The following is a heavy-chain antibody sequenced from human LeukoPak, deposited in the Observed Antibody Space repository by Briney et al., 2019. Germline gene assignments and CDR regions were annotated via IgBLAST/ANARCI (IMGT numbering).Heavy chain of an antibody. CDR3: VRGPYGSGISNWFDP. CDR1: DGAIAGYS. D-gene: IGHD3-10*01. CDR2: IYYSGDT. Sequence: SETLSLTCTVSDGAIAGYSWSWIRQAPGKGLEWIGYIYYSGDTNYNSSLKSRVTVSVDTSKNQFSLKLTSVTAADTAVYYCVRGPYGSGISNWFDPWGQGTQVIVSS. J-gene: IGHJ5*02. V-gene: IGHV4-59*01.